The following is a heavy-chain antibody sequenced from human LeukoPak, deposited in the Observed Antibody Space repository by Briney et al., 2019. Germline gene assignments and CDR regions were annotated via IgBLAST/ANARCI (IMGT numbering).Heavy chain of an antibody. D-gene: IGHD2-2*01. CDR1: GFTFSSYA. J-gene: IGHJ3*02. CDR3: AKDLDIVVVYDAFDI. Sequence: GGSLRLSCAASGFTFSSYAMSWVRQAPGKGLEWVSAISGSGGSTYYADSVKGRFTISRDSSKNTLYLQMNSLRAEDTAVYYCAKDLDIVVVYDAFDIWGQGTMVTVSS. CDR2: ISGSGGST. V-gene: IGHV3-23*01.